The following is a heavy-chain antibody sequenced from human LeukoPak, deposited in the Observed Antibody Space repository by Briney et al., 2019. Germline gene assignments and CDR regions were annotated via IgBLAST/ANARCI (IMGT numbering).Heavy chain of an antibody. J-gene: IGHJ6*02. CDR2: INPSSTTF. CDR3: AVDHTPGTIYHGLAL. CDR1: GSIVSTLW. V-gene: IGHV3-48*02. D-gene: IGHD2-2*01. Sequence: GGSLCPFCPASGSIVSTLWMNWVRQAPGKGLEWISYINPSSTTFYYADSVKGRFTISRDNAKNSLYLQMNSLRDGDTAIYYCAVDHTPGTIYHGLALWGQGTTVTVSS.